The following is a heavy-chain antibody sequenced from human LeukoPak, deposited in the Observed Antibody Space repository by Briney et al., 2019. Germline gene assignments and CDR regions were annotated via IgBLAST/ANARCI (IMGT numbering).Heavy chain of an antibody. V-gene: IGHV3-74*01. CDR2: INSDGSST. CDR3: VLSRKGYYFDY. CDR1: GFTFSSYW. Sequence: GGSPRLSCAASGFTFSSYWMHWVRQAPGKGLVWVSRINSDGSSTSYADSVKGRFTISRDNAKNTLYLQMNSLRAEDTAVYYCVLSRKGYYFDYWGQGTLVTVSS. J-gene: IGHJ4*02.